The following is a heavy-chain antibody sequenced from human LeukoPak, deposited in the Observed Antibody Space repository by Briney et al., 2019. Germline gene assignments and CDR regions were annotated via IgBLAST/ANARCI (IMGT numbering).Heavy chain of an antibody. V-gene: IGHV4-39*07. CDR2: TGST. CDR1: GGSISSNGYY. Sequence: SETLSLTCTVSGGSISSNGYYWGWIRQPPGKGLEYTGSTFYNPSLKSRVTISVDRSKNQFSLKLSSVTAADTAVYYCTRDNGGCGMDVWGQGTTVTVSS. D-gene: IGHD2-8*01. J-gene: IGHJ6*02. CDR3: TRDNGGCGMDV.